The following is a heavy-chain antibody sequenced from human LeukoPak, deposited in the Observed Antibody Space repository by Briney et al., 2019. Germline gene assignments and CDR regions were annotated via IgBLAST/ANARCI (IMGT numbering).Heavy chain of an antibody. J-gene: IGHJ3*02. CDR1: GGSISSSSYS. D-gene: IGHD6-19*01. Sequence: SETLSLTCTVSGGSISSSSYSWSWIRQPPGKGLEWIGYIYYSGSTNYNPSLKSRVTISVDTSKNQFSLKLSSATAADTAVYYCATTSTAVAGIVAFDIWGQGTMVTVSS. CDR2: IYYSGST. CDR3: ATTSTAVAGIVAFDI. V-gene: IGHV4-61*05.